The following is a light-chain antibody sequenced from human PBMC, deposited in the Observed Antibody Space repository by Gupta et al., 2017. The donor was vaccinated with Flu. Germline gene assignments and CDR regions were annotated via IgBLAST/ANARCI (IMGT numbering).Light chain of an antibody. Sequence: EIVLTQSPGTLSLSPGEGATLFCRASQSVSVRSLDWYQQKPGQAPRLLIYGATNRATGIPDRFSGSGDVTDFILTSSILAPEDCAVYYWQHDCSSNRFGQGTKVEIK. V-gene: IGKV3-20*01. J-gene: IGKJ1*01. CDR1: QSVSVRS. CDR2: GAT. CDR3: QHDCSSNR.